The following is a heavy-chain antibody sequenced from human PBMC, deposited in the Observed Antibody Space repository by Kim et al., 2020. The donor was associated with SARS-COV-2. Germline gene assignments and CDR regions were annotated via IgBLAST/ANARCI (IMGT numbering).Heavy chain of an antibody. D-gene: IGHD5-12*01. CDR2: IGNVGTTI. CDR1: GFTFTNYE. V-gene: IGHV3-48*03. Sequence: GGSLRLSCAASGFTFTNYEMNWVRQAPGRGLEWVSNIGNVGTTIYYADSVKGRFTISRDNAKNSVFLQMNSLRAEDTAVYFCARGRWLSSWGQGTLVTVSS. CDR3: ARGRWLSS. J-gene: IGHJ5*02.